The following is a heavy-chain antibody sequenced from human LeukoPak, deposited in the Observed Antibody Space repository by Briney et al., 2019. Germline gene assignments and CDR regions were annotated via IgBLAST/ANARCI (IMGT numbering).Heavy chain of an antibody. V-gene: IGHV4-34*01. CDR1: GESFSGYY. J-gene: IGHJ4*02. CDR3: ARLGYCSGGSCAIDY. CDR2: INHSGST. D-gene: IGHD2-15*01. Sequence: SETLSLTCAVYGESFSGYYWSWIRQPPGKGLEWIGEINHSGSTNYNPSLKSRVTISVDTSKNQFSLKLSSVTAADTAVYYCARLGYCSGGSCAIDYWGQGTLVTVSS.